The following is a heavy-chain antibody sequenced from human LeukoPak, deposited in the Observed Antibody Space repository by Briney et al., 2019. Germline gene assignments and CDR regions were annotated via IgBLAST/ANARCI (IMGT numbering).Heavy chain of an antibody. J-gene: IGHJ4*02. Sequence: GGSLRLSCAASGFTFSSYGMSWVRQAPGKGLEWVSAISDSGDSTYYADSLKGRFTISRDNSKNTLYLQMNSLRAEDTAVYYCVKGVPLTIFDYWGQGTLVTVSS. CDR2: ISDSGDST. V-gene: IGHV3-23*01. CDR3: VKGVPLTIFDY. D-gene: IGHD3-9*01. CDR1: GFTFSSYG.